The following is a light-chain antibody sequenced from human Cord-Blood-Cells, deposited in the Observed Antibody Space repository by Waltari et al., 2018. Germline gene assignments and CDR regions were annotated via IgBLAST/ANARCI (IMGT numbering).Light chain of an antibody. Sequence: DIQMTQSPSTLSASVGDRVTIPIRASQSISTWLAWYQQKPGKAPKLLIYKASSLESGIPSRFSGSGSGTEFTLTISSLQPDDFATYYCQQYNSYSPSYTFGQGIKLEIK. CDR1: QSISTW. V-gene: IGKV1-5*03. CDR2: KAS. J-gene: IGKJ2*01. CDR3: QQYNSYSPSYT.